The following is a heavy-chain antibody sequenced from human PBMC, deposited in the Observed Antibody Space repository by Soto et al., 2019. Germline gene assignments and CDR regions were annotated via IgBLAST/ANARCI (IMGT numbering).Heavy chain of an antibody. J-gene: IGHJ4*02. CDR3: ATSFRYFDN. CDR2: VSGAASHT. V-gene: IGHV3-23*01. Sequence: GGSLILSCAFSWFTPTTTPLSWVRQPPGKGLEWVATVSGAASHTYYVDSVRGRFFISRDNSKNTVTLQMNNLTVDDTAVYYCATSFRYFDNWGQGTRVTVSS. CDR1: WFTPTTTP. D-gene: IGHD3-9*01.